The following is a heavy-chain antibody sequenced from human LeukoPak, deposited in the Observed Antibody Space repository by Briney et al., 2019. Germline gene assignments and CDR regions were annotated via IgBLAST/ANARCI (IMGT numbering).Heavy chain of an antibody. V-gene: IGHV3-23*01. D-gene: IGHD1-20*01. J-gene: IGHJ6*02. CDR1: GFTFSSYA. CDR2: ISGSGGST. Sequence: PGGSLRLSCAASGFTFSSYAMSWVRQAPGKGLEWVSAISGSGGSTYYADSVKGRFTISRDNSKNTLYLQMNSLRAEDTAVYYCAKDGTITGTESDYYYGMDVWGQGTTVTVSS. CDR3: AKDGTITGTESDYYYGMDV.